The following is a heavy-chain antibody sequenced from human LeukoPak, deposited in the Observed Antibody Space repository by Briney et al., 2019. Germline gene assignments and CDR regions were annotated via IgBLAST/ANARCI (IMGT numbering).Heavy chain of an antibody. CDR3: ARGAGSYYNGIFDY. CDR1: GGTFSSYA. V-gene: IGHV1-69*13. J-gene: IGHJ4*02. Sequence: GASVTVSCKASGGTFSSYAISWVRQAPGQGLEWMGGIIPIFGTANYAQKFQGRVTITADESTSTAYMELSSLRSEDTAVYYCARGAGSYYNGIFDYWGQGTLVTVSS. CDR2: IIPIFGTA. D-gene: IGHD3-10*01.